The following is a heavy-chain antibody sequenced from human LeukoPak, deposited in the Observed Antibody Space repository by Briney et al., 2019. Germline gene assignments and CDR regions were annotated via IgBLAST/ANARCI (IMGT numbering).Heavy chain of an antibody. D-gene: IGHD2-2*01. CDR3: ARGDVVPAPFDY. CDR1: GGSISSYY. Sequence: SEALSLTCTVSGGSISSYYWSWIRQPPGKGLEWIGYIYYSGSTNYNPSLKSRVTISVDTSKNQFSLKLSSVTAADTAVYYCARGDVVPAPFDYWGQGTLVTVSS. CDR2: IYYSGST. J-gene: IGHJ4*02. V-gene: IGHV4-59*01.